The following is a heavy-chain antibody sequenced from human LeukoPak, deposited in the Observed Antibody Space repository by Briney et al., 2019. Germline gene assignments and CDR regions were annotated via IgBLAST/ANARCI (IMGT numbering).Heavy chain of an antibody. J-gene: IGHJ4*02. CDR3: ARDLAYGDYIFDY. CDR1: GYTFTGYY. CDR2: INPNSGGT. V-gene: IGHV1-2*02. Sequence: GASVKVSCKASGYTFTGYYMHWVRQAPGQGLEWIGWINPNSGGTNYAQKFQGRVTMTRDTSISTAYMELSRLRSDDTAVYYCARDLAYGDYIFDYWGQGTLVTVSS. D-gene: IGHD4-17*01.